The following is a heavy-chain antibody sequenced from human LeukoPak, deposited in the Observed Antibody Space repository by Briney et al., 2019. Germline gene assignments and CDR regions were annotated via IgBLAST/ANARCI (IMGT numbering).Heavy chain of an antibody. Sequence: SETLSLTCAVYGGSFSGYYWSWIRQPPGKGLEWIGEINHSGSTNYNPSLKSRVTISVDTSKNQFSLKLSSVTAADTAVYYCASEGYSSEGGMNFDYWGQGTLVTVSS. D-gene: IGHD6-25*01. V-gene: IGHV4-34*01. J-gene: IGHJ4*02. CDR3: ASEGYSSEGGMNFDY. CDR2: INHSGST. CDR1: GGSFSGYY.